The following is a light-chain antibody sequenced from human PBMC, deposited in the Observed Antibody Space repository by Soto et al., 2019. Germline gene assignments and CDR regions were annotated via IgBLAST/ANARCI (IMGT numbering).Light chain of an antibody. CDR2: SAS. V-gene: IGKV3-15*01. CDR3: QQGHNWPFT. Sequence: EIAMTQSPATLSVSPGERATLSCRASQSISTELAWYQQIPGQPPRLLIYSASTRATGVPARFTGSGSGSEFTLTISGLQSEDFAIYYCQQGHNWPFTFGQGTRLEI. J-gene: IGKJ2*01. CDR1: QSISTE.